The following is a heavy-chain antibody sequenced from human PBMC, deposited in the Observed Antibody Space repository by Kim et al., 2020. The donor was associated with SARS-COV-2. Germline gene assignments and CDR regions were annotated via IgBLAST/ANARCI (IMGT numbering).Heavy chain of an antibody. Sequence: GGSLRLSCAASGFTFSGSAMHWVRQASGKGLEWVGLIRSKANSYATTYAASVKGSITISRDDSKTTAYLQMHSLQTEDTAVYYCTRVPGTTLAFWYTFD. CDR1: GFTFSGSA. D-gene: IGHD1-1*01. V-gene: IGHV3-73*01. J-gene: IGHJ3*02. CDR3: TRVPGTTLAFWYTFD. CDR2: IRSKANSYAT.